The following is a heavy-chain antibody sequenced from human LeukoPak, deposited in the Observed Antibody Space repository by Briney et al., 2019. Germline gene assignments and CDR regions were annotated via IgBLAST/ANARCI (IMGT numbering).Heavy chain of an antibody. CDR2: IFYSGTT. CDR3: ARGDFWSGYTI. J-gene: IGHJ4*02. D-gene: IGHD3-3*01. Sequence: SEILSLTCTVSGGSITSYYWSWIRQPPGRGPEWIGHIFYSGTTYYNPSLKSRVIISVDTSKRQFSLRLSSLTAADTAFYYCARGDFWSGYTIWGQGTLVAVSS. CDR1: GGSITSYY. V-gene: IGHV4-59*08.